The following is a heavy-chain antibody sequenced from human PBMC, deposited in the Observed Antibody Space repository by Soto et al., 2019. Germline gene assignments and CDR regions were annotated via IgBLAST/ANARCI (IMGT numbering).Heavy chain of an antibody. CDR2: IWYDGSNK. V-gene: IGHV3-33*01. Sequence: GGSLRLSCAASGFTFSSYGMHWVRQAPGKGLEWVAVIWYDGSNKYYADSVKGRFTISRDNSKNTLYLQMNSLRAEDTAVYYCARDIQLWLLSYGMDCWGQGTTVTVSS. CDR3: ARDIQLWLLSYGMDC. J-gene: IGHJ6*02. CDR1: GFTFSSYG. D-gene: IGHD5-18*01.